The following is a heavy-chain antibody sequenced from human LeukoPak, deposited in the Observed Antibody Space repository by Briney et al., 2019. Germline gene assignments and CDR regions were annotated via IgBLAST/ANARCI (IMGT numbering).Heavy chain of an antibody. CDR3: ARGFRSSWYGYYFDY. J-gene: IGHJ4*02. Sequence: GGSLRLSCAASGFTFSSYWMSWVRQAPGKGLEWVAHIKQDGSEKYYVDSVKGRFTISRDNAKNSLYLQMNSLRAEDTAVYYCARGFRSSWYGYYFDYWGQGTLVTVSS. CDR2: IKQDGSEK. V-gene: IGHV3-7*01. D-gene: IGHD6-13*01. CDR1: GFTFSSYW.